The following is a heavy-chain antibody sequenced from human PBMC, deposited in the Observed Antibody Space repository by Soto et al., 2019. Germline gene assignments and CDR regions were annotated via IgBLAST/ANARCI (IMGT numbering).Heavy chain of an antibody. CDR3: ARDCRADYYDSRGYYFDF. Sequence: ASVKVSCKASGYTFTSYYMHWVRQAPGQGLEWMGIINPSGGSTSYAQKFQGRVTMTRDTSTSTVYMELSSLRSEDTAVYYCARDCRADYYDSRGYYFDFWGQGNLVTVSS. CDR1: GYTFTSYY. D-gene: IGHD3-22*01. V-gene: IGHV1-46*01. J-gene: IGHJ4*02. CDR2: INPSGGST.